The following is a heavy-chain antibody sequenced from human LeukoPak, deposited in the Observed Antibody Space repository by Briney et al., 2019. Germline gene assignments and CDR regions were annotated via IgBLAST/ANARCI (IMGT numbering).Heavy chain of an antibody. D-gene: IGHD6-19*01. CDR3: ARGTGVAGPEDY. Sequence: WGTLCLTCAVSGGSFSAYYRSWIRQPPGKGLEWVGEINHSGSTNYNPSLKSRITISVDTSKNQFSLKLSSVTAADTAVYYCARGTGVAGPEDYWGQGTLVTVSS. CDR2: INHSGST. J-gene: IGHJ4*02. V-gene: IGHV4-34*01. CDR1: GGSFSAYY.